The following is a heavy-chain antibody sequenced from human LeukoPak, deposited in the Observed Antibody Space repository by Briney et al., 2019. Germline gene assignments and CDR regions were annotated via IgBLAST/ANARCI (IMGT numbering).Heavy chain of an antibody. CDR1: GFTFSTYG. D-gene: IGHD6-19*01. J-gene: IGHJ4*02. V-gene: IGHV3-33*01. CDR3: AREKQKYSSGWYCLDY. Sequence: GRSLRLSCAASGFTFSTYGLHWVRQAPGKGLEWVALIWYDGSNKYYADSVKGRFTISRDNSKNTLYLQMNSLRAEDTAMYYCAREKQKYSSGWYCLDYWGQGTLVTVTS. CDR2: IWYDGSNK.